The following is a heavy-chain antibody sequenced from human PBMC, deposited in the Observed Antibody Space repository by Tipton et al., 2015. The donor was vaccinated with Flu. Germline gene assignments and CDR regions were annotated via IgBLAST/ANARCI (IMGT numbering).Heavy chain of an antibody. V-gene: IGHV4-59*01. CDR3: ARGSSWYLHFQY. Sequence: TLSLTCTVSGGSISSYYWSWIRQPPGKGLEWIGYIYYSGSTNYNPSLKSRVTISVDTSKNQFSLKLSSMTAADTAVYYCARGSSWYLHFQYWGQGTLVTVSS. J-gene: IGHJ1*01. CDR1: GGSISSYY. D-gene: IGHD6-13*01. CDR2: IYYSGST.